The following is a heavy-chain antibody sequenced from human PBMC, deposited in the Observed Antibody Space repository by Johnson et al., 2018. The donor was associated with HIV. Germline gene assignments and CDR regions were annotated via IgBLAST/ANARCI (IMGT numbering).Heavy chain of an antibody. CDR2: IYSGGST. J-gene: IGHJ3*02. V-gene: IGHV3-66*01. Sequence: VQLVESGGGLVQPGGSLRLSCAASGFTVSSNYMSWVRQAPGKGLEWVSVIYSGGSTYYADSVKDRLTISRDNSKNTLYLQMNSLRAEDTAVYYCATDPAAPSLSAFDIWGQGTMVTVSS. CDR3: ATDPAAPSLSAFDI. D-gene: IGHD2-2*01. CDR1: GFTVSSNY.